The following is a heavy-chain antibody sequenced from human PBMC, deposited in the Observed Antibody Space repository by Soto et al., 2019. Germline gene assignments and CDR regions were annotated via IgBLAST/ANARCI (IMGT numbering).Heavy chain of an antibody. CDR2: ISGSGGST. Sequence: GGSLRLSCAASGFTFSSYAMSWVRQAPGKGLEWVSAISGSGGSTYYADSVKGRFTISRDNSKNTLYLQMNSLRAEDTAVYYCAKDHAGDFWSGYPNWFDPWGQGTLVTAPQ. D-gene: IGHD3-3*01. J-gene: IGHJ5*02. CDR1: GFTFSSYA. CDR3: AKDHAGDFWSGYPNWFDP. V-gene: IGHV3-23*01.